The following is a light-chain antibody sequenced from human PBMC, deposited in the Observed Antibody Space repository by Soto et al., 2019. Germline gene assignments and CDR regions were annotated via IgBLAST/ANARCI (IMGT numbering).Light chain of an antibody. CDR2: DTS. CDR1: QSVENY. V-gene: IGKV3-11*01. J-gene: IGKJ4*01. Sequence: EIVLTQSPATLSLSPGERATLSCRASQSVENYLAWFQQKRGMAPRLLIYDTSNRAAGIPDRFSGSGSGTDFTLTFSSLEPEDFAVYYCHQRYIWPPLTFGGGTKVEIK. CDR3: HQRYIWPPLT.